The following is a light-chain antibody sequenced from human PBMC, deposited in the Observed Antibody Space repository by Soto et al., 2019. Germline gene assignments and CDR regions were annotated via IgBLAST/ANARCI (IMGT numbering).Light chain of an antibody. Sequence: QSALTQPASVSGSPGQSITISCTGTSSDVGSYNLVSWYQQHPGKAPKLMIYEGSKRPSGVSNRFSGSKSGNTASLTISGLQAEDEADYYRCSYAGSSFYVFGTGTKVTV. V-gene: IGLV2-23*01. CDR3: CSYAGSSFYV. J-gene: IGLJ1*01. CDR2: EGS. CDR1: SSDVGSYNL.